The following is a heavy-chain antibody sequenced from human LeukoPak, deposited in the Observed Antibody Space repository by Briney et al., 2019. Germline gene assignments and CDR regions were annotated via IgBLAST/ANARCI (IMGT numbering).Heavy chain of an antibody. D-gene: IGHD5-18*01. J-gene: IGHJ4*02. V-gene: IGHV3-30*04. CDR2: ISYDGSNK. CDR3: ARGGLRGPHFDY. Sequence: GGSLRLSCAASGFTFSSYAMHWVRQAPGKGLEWVAVISYDGSNKYYADSVKGRFTISRDNSKNTLYLQMNSLRAEDTAVYYCARGGLRGPHFDYWGQGTLVTVSS. CDR1: GFTFSSYA.